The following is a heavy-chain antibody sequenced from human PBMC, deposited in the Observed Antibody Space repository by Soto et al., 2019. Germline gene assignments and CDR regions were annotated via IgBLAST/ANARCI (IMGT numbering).Heavy chain of an antibody. CDR1: GFTFSNHG. D-gene: IGHD3-22*01. J-gene: IGHJ4*02. V-gene: IGHV3-23*01. Sequence: EVQLLESGGGLVQPGGSLRLSCAASGFTFSNHGLSWVRQAPGEGLEWVSSITGSTDRTYYEDSVKGRFTISRDNSKNTLYLQINSLRAEDTAVYYCAKECPSIYSYDSSRSLYYFDYWGQGTLVTVSS. CDR2: ITGSTDRT. CDR3: AKECPSIYSYDSSRSLYYFDY.